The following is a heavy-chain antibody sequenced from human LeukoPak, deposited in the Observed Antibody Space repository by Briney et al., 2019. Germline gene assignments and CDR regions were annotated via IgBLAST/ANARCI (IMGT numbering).Heavy chain of an antibody. D-gene: IGHD3-10*01. CDR2: IWIDGSNK. J-gene: IGHJ3*02. CDR1: GFTFSSYG. Sequence: PGRSLRLSCAASGFTFSSYGMHCVRQAPGKGMEWVAAIWIDGSNKHDAESVKGRFTIARDNSKNTVNLQMNSLRAEDTAVYYCARDVPDSGSYYPDAFDIWGQGTMVTVSS. CDR3: ARDVPDSGSYYPDAFDI. V-gene: IGHV3-33*01.